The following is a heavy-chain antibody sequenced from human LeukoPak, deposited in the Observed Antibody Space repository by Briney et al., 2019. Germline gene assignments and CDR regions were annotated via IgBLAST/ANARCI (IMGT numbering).Heavy chain of an antibody. Sequence: SETLSLTCTVSGASISIYDWTWIRQPPGKGLELIGYMYHSGSTSYNPSLKSRVTISVDTSKNQFSLKLSSVTAADTAMYYCARDRIAGYAYYYYMDVWGKGTTVTVSS. V-gene: IGHV4-59*12. CDR1: GASISIYD. J-gene: IGHJ6*03. CDR2: MYHSGST. CDR3: ARDRIAGYAYYYYMDV. D-gene: IGHD3-16*01.